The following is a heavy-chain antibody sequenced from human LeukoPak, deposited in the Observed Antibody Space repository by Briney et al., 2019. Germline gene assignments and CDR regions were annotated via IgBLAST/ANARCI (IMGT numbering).Heavy chain of an antibody. Sequence: GGSLRLSCTASGFTFSSYAMNWVRQAPGKGLEWVSGIGAGGTFTYYADSVKGRFTISRDNSKNTLYLQMNSLRAEDTAVYYCGKYCSGGNCYSGLYWGQGTLVTVSS. CDR2: IGAGGTFT. V-gene: IGHV3-23*01. J-gene: IGHJ4*02. CDR3: GKYCSGGNCYSGLY. D-gene: IGHD2-15*01. CDR1: GFTFSSYA.